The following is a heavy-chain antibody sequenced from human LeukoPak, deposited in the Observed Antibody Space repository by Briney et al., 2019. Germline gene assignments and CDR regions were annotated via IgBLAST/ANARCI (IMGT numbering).Heavy chain of an antibody. CDR1: GGSISNYY. V-gene: IGHV4-59*01. J-gene: IGHJ5*02. Sequence: PSETLSLTCTLSGGSISNYYWSWIRQPPGKGLEWIGYIYYSGTTNYNPSLKSRVIISIDKSKNQFSLELSSVTAADTAVYFCARLMYSGGYYWFDPWGQGNLVTVSS. CDR2: IYYSGTT. D-gene: IGHD1-26*01. CDR3: ARLMYSGGYYWFDP.